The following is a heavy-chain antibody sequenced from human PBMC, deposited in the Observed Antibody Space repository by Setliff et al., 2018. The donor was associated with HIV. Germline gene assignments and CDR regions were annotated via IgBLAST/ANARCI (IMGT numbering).Heavy chain of an antibody. J-gene: IGHJ3*02. CDR3: ARHLLSRRRGATVTTVGAFDI. CDR2: IYYNGTT. CDR1: GDSISSQD. Sequence: SETLSLTCTVSGDSISSQDWTWIRQPPGRGLEWIGHIYYNGTTNYNPSIKSRVTISVATSKNQFSLSLISVTAADTAVYHCARHLLSRRRGATVTTVGAFDIWGQGTKVTVSS. V-gene: IGHV4-59*08. D-gene: IGHD4-17*01.